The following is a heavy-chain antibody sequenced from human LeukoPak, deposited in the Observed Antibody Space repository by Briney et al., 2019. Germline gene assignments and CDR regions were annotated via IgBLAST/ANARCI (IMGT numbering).Heavy chain of an antibody. J-gene: IGHJ4*02. D-gene: IGHD1-26*01. V-gene: IGHV3-30*02. Sequence: GGSLRLSCAASGFTFSSYGMHWVRQAPGKGLEWVAFIRYDGSNRYYADSVKGRFTISRDNSKNTLYLQMNSLRAEDTAVYYCAKDRFVVGATYFDYWGQGTLVTVSS. CDR3: AKDRFVVGATYFDY. CDR2: IRYDGSNR. CDR1: GFTFSSYG.